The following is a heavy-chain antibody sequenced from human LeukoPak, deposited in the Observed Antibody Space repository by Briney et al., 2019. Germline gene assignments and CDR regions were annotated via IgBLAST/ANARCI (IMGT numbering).Heavy chain of an antibody. D-gene: IGHD5-12*01. J-gene: IGHJ5*02. CDR1: GYTFTDYY. Sequence: ASVKVSCKASGYTFTDYYMHWVRQAPGQGFEWMGWINPDSGGTNHAQKFQGRVTMTRDTSISTAYMELSRLRTNDMAVYYCARRALFGDSGYDYNWFDPWGQGTLVTVSS. CDR2: INPDSGGT. V-gene: IGHV1-2*02. CDR3: ARRALFGDSGYDYNWFDP.